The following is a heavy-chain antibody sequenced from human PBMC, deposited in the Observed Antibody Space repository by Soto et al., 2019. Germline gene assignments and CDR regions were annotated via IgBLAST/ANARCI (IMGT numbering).Heavy chain of an antibody. J-gene: IGHJ4*02. V-gene: IGHV3-66*01. CDR2: IYSGGST. CDR3: ARDRNWNDGYDY. Sequence: GGSLGLSCAASGFTVSSNDMSWVRQAPGKGLEWVSVIYSGGSTYYADSVKGRFTISRDNSKNTLYLQMNSLRAEDTAVYYCARDRNWNDGYDYWGQGTLVTVSS. CDR1: GFTVSSND. D-gene: IGHD1-20*01.